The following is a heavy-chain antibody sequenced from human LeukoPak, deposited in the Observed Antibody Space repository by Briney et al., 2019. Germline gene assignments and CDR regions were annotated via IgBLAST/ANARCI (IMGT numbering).Heavy chain of an antibody. J-gene: IGHJ4*02. CDR3: AKDGAYINYQYYFDS. Sequence: AGGSLRLSGVDSAFTFSHYIMNWVHQAPGKGLEWVSSIRFTGSYIYYADSVKGRFTISRDNSKTTLSLQMNSLRVEDTAVYYCAKDGAYINYQYYFDSWGRGTLVTVSS. V-gene: IGHV3-21*06. CDR1: AFTFSHYI. CDR2: IRFTGSYI. D-gene: IGHD4-11*01.